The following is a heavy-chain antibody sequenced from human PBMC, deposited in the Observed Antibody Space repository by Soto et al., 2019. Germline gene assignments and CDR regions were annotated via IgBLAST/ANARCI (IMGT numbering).Heavy chain of an antibody. D-gene: IGHD4-4*01. CDR2: IYSGGST. Sequence: GGSLRLSCAASGFTVSSNYMSWVRQAPGKGLEWVSVIYSGGSTYYADSVKGRFTISRHNSKNTLYLQMNSLRAEDTAVYYCARGIYSNYAGSSYWGQGTLVTVSS. CDR3: ARGIYSNYAGSSY. CDR1: GFTVSSNY. J-gene: IGHJ4*02. V-gene: IGHV3-53*04.